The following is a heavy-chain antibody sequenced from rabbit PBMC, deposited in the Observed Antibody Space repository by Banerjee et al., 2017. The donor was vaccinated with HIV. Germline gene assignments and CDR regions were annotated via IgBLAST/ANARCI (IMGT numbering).Heavy chain of an antibody. CDR2: IYTGDGNT. Sequence: QSLEESGGDLVKPGASLTLTCTASGFDFSSSGMCWVRQAPGKGLEWIACIYTGDGNTYYASWAKGRFTISKTSSTTVTLQMTSLTAADTATYFCAREFGSGYDFKLWGPGTLVTVS. D-gene: IGHD1-1*01. V-gene: IGHV1S40*01. CDR3: AREFGSGYDFKL. CDR1: GFDFSSSG. J-gene: IGHJ4*01.